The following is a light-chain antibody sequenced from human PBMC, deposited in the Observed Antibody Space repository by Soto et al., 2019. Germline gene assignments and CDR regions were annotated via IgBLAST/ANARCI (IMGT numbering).Light chain of an antibody. CDR2: KAS. J-gene: IGKJ3*01. Sequence: DIQMTQSPFTQSGFVGARVTTTCRASQTTSSWLAWYQQKPGKAPRLLIYKASTLKSGVPSRLSGSGSGTEFTLTICSLQPDEVATYDCQLYNSYPEAFGPGTKVDI. CDR3: QLYNSYPEA. CDR1: QTTSSW. V-gene: IGKV1-5*03.